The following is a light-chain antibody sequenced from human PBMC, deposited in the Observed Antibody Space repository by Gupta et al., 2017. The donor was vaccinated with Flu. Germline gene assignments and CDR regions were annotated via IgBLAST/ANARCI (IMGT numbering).Light chain of an antibody. V-gene: IGKV3-20*01. CDR1: QSLSTGY. CDR2: STS. J-gene: IGKJ2*03. CDR3: QHYGSSPPFS. Sequence: EIVLSQSPGTLSLSPGERATLSCWASQSLSTGYLAWYQHKPGQAPRLLIHSTSNRATGNPDRFSGSGYGTDFTLTISRLEPEDFAVYSCQHYGSSPPFSFGQGTKLEIK.